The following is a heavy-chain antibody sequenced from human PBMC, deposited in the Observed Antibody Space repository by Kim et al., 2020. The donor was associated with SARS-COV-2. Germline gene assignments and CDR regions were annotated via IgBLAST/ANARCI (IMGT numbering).Heavy chain of an antibody. J-gene: IGHJ4*02. V-gene: IGHV4-34*01. Sequence: SETLSLTCAVYGGSFSGYYWSWIRQPPGKGLEWIGEINHSGSTNYNPSLKSRVTISVDTSKNQFSLKLSSVTAADTAVYYCAREKLYSHRKGAVVVVPAAVDYWGQGTLVTVSS. CDR2: INHSGST. D-gene: IGHD2-2*01. CDR1: GGSFSGYY. CDR3: AREKLYSHRKGAVVVVPAAVDY.